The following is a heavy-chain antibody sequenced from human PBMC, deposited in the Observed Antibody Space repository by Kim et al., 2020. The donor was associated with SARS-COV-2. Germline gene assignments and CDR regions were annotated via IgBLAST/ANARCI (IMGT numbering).Heavy chain of an antibody. D-gene: IGHD6-13*01. CDR1: GFTFSSYA. CDR3: AKSIPSSWFSAGFDY. V-gene: IGHV3-23*01. Sequence: GGSLRLSCAASGFTFSSYAMSWVRQAPGKGLEWVSAIGGGGGNTFYADSVKGRFTISRDNSKNTLYLQMSSLRAEDTAVYYCAKSIPSSWFSAGFDYWGQGTLVTVSS. CDR2: IGGGGGNT. J-gene: IGHJ4*02.